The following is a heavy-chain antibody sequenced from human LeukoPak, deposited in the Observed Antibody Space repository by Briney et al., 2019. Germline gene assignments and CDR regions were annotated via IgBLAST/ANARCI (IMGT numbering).Heavy chain of an antibody. CDR3: AKGRTLKGDLDAFDI. V-gene: IGHV3-30*02. CDR2: IRYDGSNK. D-gene: IGHD2/OR15-2a*01. Sequence: SGGSLRLSCAASAFTFSNYGMHWVRQAPGKGLVWVAFIRYDGSNKYYADSVKGRFTISRDNSKNTVYLQMNSLTAEDSAVFYCAKGRTLKGDLDAFDIWGQGTMVTVSS. J-gene: IGHJ3*02. CDR1: AFTFSNYG.